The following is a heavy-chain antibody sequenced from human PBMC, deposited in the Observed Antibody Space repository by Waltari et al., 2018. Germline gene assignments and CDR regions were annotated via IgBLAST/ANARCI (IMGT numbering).Heavy chain of an antibody. CDR2: IWFDGSDK. Sequence: QVNLVESGGGVVQPGGSLRLPCATPGFPFGNFGMHWVRQAPGKGLEWVALIWFDGSDKFYADSVRGRFTISRDNSARTLYLDMDSLRLDDTAMYYCAKDAFGNTYLDFWGQGTLVTVSS. J-gene: IGHJ4*02. V-gene: IGHV3-30*02. CDR3: AKDAFGNTYLDF. CDR1: GFPFGNFG. D-gene: IGHD2-2*02.